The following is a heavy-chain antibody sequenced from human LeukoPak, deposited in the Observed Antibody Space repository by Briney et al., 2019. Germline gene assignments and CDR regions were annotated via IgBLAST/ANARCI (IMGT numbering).Heavy chain of an antibody. D-gene: IGHD6-19*01. V-gene: IGHV4-59*08. Sequence: SETLSLTCTVSGGSISSYYWSWIRQPPGKGLEWIGNIYYSGTTKYNPSLKGRVTISLDTSKNHFSLKLSPVTAADTAVYYCARQMDIAVTGEFDYWGQGTLVTVSS. CDR3: ARQMDIAVTGEFDY. CDR2: IYYSGTT. J-gene: IGHJ4*02. CDR1: GGSISSYY.